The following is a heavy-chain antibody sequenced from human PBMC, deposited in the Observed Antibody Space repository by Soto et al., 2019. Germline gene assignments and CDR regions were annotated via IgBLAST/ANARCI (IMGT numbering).Heavy chain of an antibody. Sequence: EVQLVESGGGLVKPGGSLRLSCAASGFTFSSYSMNWVRQAPGKGLEWVSSISSSSSYKYYADSVKGRLTISRDNAKNGRLLEMNITIAEDTAGYYCARGRGERLEYYVDRWVQGTLGAVSS. CDR2: ISSSSSYK. J-gene: IGHJ5*02. V-gene: IGHV3-21*06. CDR1: GFTFSSYS. CDR3: ARGRGERLEYYVDR. D-gene: IGHD1-26*01.